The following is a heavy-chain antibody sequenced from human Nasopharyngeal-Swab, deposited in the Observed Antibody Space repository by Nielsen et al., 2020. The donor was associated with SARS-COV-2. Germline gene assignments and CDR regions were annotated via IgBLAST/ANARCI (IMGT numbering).Heavy chain of an antibody. Sequence: AEKVSCKASGYTFTTHAMNWVRQAPGQGLEWMGWINTNTGSPRYAQGFTGRFVFSLDTSVSTAYLQIRSLKPEDTAVYFCARPSPYGDYSFDYWGQGTLVTVSS. CDR2: INTNTGSP. CDR3: ARPSPYGDYSFDY. D-gene: IGHD4-17*01. V-gene: IGHV7-4-1*01. CDR1: GYTFTTHA. J-gene: IGHJ4*02.